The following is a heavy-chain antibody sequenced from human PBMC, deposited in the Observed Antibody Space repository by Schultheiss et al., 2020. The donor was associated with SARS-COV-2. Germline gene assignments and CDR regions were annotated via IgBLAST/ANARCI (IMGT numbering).Heavy chain of an antibody. CDR2: LTGSGGST. V-gene: IGHV3-23*01. Sequence: GGSLRLSCAASGFTFSSYAMSWVRQAPGKGLEWVSALTGSGGSTYFADSVKGRFSISRDNSKNTLYLQMSSLRAEDTAVYYCATGEDGLLDYWGQGTLVTVSS. J-gene: IGHJ4*02. CDR3: ATGEDGLLDY. CDR1: GFTFSSYA. D-gene: IGHD2-15*01.